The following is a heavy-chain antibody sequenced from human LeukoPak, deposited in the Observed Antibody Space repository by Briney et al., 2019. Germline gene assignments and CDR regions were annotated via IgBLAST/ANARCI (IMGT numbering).Heavy chain of an antibody. CDR3: AREAVGGAFDI. D-gene: IGHD6-19*01. CDR2: ISAYNGNT. Sequence: ASVKVSCKASGYTFTGYYMHWVRQAPGQGLEWMGGISAYNGNTNYAQKLQGRVTMTTDTSTSTAYMELRSLRSDDTAVYYCAREAVGGAFDIWGQGTMVTVSS. CDR1: GYTFTGYY. J-gene: IGHJ3*02. V-gene: IGHV1-18*04.